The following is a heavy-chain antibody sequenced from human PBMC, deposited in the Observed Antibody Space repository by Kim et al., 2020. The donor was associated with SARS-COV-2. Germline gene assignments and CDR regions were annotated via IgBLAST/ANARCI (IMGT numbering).Heavy chain of an antibody. V-gene: IGHV7-4-1*02. CDR2: INTNTGNP. CDR3: ARDYCSSTSCSYYFDY. CDR1: GYTFTSYA. J-gene: IGHJ4*02. D-gene: IGHD2-2*01. Sequence: ASVKVSCKASGYTFTSYAMNWVRQAPGQGLEWMGWINTNTGNPTYAQGFTGRFVFSLDTSVSTAYLQISSLKAEDTAVYYCARDYCSSTSCSYYFDYWGQGTLVTVSS.